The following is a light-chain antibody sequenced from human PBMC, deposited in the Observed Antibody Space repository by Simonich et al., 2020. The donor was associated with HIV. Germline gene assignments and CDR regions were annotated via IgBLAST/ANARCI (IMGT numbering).Light chain of an antibody. V-gene: IGKV3-15*01. CDR3: QQLSSSSRT. Sequence: EIVMTQSPATLSVSPGERATLSCRARQRVSSNLAWYQQKPGQAPRLLISGASTRANGIPARFSGSGSGTEFTLTISSLQPEDFATYYCQQLSSSSRTFGQGTRLEIK. CDR2: GAS. J-gene: IGKJ5*01. CDR1: QRVSSN.